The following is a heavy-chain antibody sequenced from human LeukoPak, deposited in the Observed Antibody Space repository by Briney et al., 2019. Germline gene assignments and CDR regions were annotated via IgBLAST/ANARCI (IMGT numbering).Heavy chain of an antibody. CDR2: IHHSGST. CDR1: GGSISGGGYQ. Sequence: NPSETLSLTCTVSGGSISGGGYQWTWIRQHPGKGLEWIGYIHHSGSTRYNLSLKSRVTISVDTSKNQFSLKLSSVTSADTAVYYCARVGGSNHYYYGMDVWGQGTTVTVSS. V-gene: IGHV4-31*03. CDR3: ARVGGSNHYYYGMDV. J-gene: IGHJ6*02. D-gene: IGHD1-26*01.